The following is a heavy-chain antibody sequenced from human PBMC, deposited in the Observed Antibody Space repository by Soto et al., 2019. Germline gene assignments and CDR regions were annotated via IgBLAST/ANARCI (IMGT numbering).Heavy chain of an antibody. CDR1: GGTFSSYT. Sequence: KKIVASVKVSCKASGGTFSSYTISWVRQAPGQGLEWMGRIIPILGIANYAQKFQGRVTITADKSTSTAYMELSSLRSEDTAVYYCARDGYCSGGSCYKPKDWYFDLWGRGTLVTVSS. J-gene: IGHJ2*01. CDR2: IIPILGIA. V-gene: IGHV1-69*04. CDR3: ARDGYCSGGSCYKPKDWYFDL. D-gene: IGHD2-15*01.